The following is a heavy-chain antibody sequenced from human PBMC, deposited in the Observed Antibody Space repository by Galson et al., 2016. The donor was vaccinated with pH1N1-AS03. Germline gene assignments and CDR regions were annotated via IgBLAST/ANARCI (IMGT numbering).Heavy chain of an antibody. D-gene: IGHD3-22*01. J-gene: IGHJ6*02. V-gene: IGHV1-2*02. Sequence: SVKVSCKASGYTFTGHWIHWVRQAPGQGPEWMGWINPNGGDTKYAQKFQGRVTMTRDTSITTAYLELSGLRSDDTAVYSCATYGHFYGSSGPTTPYGLDVWGQGTTVTVSS. CDR1: GYTFTGHW. CDR3: ATYGHFYGSSGPTTPYGLDV. CDR2: INPNGGDT.